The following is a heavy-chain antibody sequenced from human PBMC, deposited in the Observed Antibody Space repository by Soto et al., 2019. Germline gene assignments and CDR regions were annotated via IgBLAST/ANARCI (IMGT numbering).Heavy chain of an antibody. V-gene: IGHV4-59*08. J-gene: IGHJ4*02. Sequence: VQLQESGPGLVKPSETLSLTCTVSGGSISSYYWSWIRQPPGKGLEWIGYIYYSGSTNYNPSLKSRVTISVDTSKNQFSLKLSSVTAAYTAVYYCARRYGYSFDYWGQGTLVAVSS. CDR1: GGSISSYY. CDR2: IYYSGST. CDR3: ARRYGYSFDY. D-gene: IGHD1-1*01.